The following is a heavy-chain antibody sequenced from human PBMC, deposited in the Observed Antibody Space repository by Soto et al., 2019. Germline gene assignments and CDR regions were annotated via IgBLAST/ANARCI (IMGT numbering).Heavy chain of an antibody. CDR3: ARSHSSSYQGAFDI. CDR2: INHSGST. CDR1: GGSFSGYY. J-gene: IGHJ3*02. D-gene: IGHD6-6*01. Sequence: SETLSLTCAVYGGSFSGYYWSWIRQPPGKGLEWIGEINHSGSTNYNPSLKSRVTISVDTSKNQFSLKLSFVTAADTAVYYCARSHSSSYQGAFDIWGQGTMVTVSS. V-gene: IGHV4-34*01.